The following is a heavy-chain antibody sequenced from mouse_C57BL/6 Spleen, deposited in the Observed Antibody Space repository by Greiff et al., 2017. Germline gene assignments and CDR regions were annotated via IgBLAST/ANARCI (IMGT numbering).Heavy chain of an antibody. J-gene: IGHJ2*01. CDR2: IYPGDGDT. Sequence: QVQLQQSGPELVKPGASVKISCKASGYAFSSSWMNWVKQRPGKGLEWIGRIYPGDGDTNYNGKFKGKATLTADKSSSTAYMQLSSLTSEDSAVYFCARWGYYSNYYFDYWGQGTTLTVSS. CDR3: ARWGYYSNYYFDY. CDR1: GYAFSSSW. D-gene: IGHD2-5*01. V-gene: IGHV1-82*01.